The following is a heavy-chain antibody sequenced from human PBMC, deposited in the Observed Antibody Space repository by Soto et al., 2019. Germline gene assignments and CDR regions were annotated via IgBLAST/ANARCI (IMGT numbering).Heavy chain of an antibody. Sequence: SETLSLTCTVSGGSISSYYCSWIRQPAGKGLEWIGRIYTSGSTNYNPSLKSRVTMSVDTSKNQFSLKLSSVTAADTAVYYCARELSYYDILTGYSTLGYFDYWGQGTLVTVSS. CDR2: IYTSGST. CDR1: GGSISSYY. CDR3: ARELSYYDILTGYSTLGYFDY. J-gene: IGHJ4*02. D-gene: IGHD3-9*01. V-gene: IGHV4-4*07.